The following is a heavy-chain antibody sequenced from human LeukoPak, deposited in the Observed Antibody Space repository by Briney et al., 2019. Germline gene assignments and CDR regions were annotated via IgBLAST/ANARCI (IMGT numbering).Heavy chain of an antibody. CDR1: GFTVSSNY. V-gene: IGHV3-53*01. Sequence: GGSLRLSCAASGFTVSSNYMSWVRQAPGKGLEWVSVIYSGGSTYYADSVKGRFTISRDNSKNTLYLQMNSLRAEDTAVYYCARGPLDPDYYGMDVWGQGTTVTVSS. CDR3: ARGPLDPDYYGMDV. CDR2: IYSGGST. J-gene: IGHJ6*02.